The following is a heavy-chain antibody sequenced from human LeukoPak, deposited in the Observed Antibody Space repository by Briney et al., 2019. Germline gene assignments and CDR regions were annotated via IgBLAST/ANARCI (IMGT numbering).Heavy chain of an antibody. Sequence: GGSLRLSCTASGFTFSSYWMSWVRQAPGKGLEWVANIKQDESEKFYVDSVKGRFTISRDNAKNSLYLQMNSLRAEDTAVYCCARHYRGYSSGWYNLYYFDYWGQGTLVTVSS. CDR2: IKQDESEK. CDR3: ARHYRGYSSGWYNLYYFDY. D-gene: IGHD6-19*01. CDR1: GFTFSSYW. J-gene: IGHJ4*02. V-gene: IGHV3-7*01.